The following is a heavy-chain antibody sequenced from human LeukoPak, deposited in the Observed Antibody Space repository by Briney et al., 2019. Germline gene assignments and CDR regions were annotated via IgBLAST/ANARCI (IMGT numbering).Heavy chain of an antibody. CDR2: INPNSGGT. Sequence: ASVKVSCKASGHTFSGYYMHWVRQAPGQGLEWMGWINPNSGGTNYAQKFQGRVTMTRDTSISTAYMDLSGLTSDDTAVYYCARDWIVVEEPFYYYYGMDVWGQGTTVTVSS. J-gene: IGHJ6*02. CDR3: ARDWIVVEEPFYYYYGMDV. CDR1: GHTFSGYY. V-gene: IGHV1-2*02. D-gene: IGHD2-15*01.